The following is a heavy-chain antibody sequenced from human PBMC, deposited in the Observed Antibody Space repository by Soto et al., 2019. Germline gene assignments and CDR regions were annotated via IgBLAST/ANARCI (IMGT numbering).Heavy chain of an antibody. CDR1: GFTFTSSA. J-gene: IGHJ6*04. Sequence: SAKVSCKASGFTFTSSAVQWVRQARGQRLEWIGWIVVGSGNTNYAQKFQERVTITRDMSTSTAYMELSSLRSEDTAVYYCAALYSSSAYYYGMDVWGKGTTVTVSS. V-gene: IGHV1-58*01. CDR2: IVVGSGNT. D-gene: IGHD6-6*01. CDR3: AALYSSSAYYYGMDV.